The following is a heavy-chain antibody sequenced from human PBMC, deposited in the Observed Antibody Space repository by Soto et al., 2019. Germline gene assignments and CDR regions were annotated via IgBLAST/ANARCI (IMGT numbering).Heavy chain of an antibody. CDR2: IYYSGST. J-gene: IGHJ4*02. V-gene: IGHV4-31*03. CDR1: GGSISSSGYY. CDR3: ARSVRRSGYQRPDY. Sequence: PSETLSLTCTVSGGSISSSGYYWSWIRQHPGKGLEWIGYIYYSGSTYYNPSLKSRVTISVDTSKNQFSLKLSSVTAADTAVYYCARSVRRSGYQRPDYWGQGTLVTVSS. D-gene: IGHD3-3*01.